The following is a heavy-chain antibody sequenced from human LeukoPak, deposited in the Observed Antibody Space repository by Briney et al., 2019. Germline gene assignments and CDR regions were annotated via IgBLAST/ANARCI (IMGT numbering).Heavy chain of an antibody. Sequence: SETLSLTCTVSGGSISSYYWSWIRQPAGKGLEWIGRIYTSGSTNYNPSLESRVTMSVDTSKNQFSLKLSSVTAADTAVYYCARDTHYYDILTGYYNHYFDYWGQGTLVTVSS. CDR1: GGSISSYY. CDR3: ARDTHYYDILTGYYNHYFDY. V-gene: IGHV4-4*07. J-gene: IGHJ4*02. D-gene: IGHD3-9*01. CDR2: IYTSGST.